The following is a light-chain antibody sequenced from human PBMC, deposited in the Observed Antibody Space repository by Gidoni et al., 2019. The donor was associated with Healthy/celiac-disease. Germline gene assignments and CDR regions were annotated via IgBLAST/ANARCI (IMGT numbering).Light chain of an antibody. CDR3: QQYKHWTPRMYT. V-gene: IGKV3-15*01. J-gene: IGKJ2*01. Sequence: ELVMTQSPATLSVSPGERATLSCRASQRVSRLLIYGASTRATGIPARFSGSGSGTELTLTISSLQSEDVAVYDCQQYKHWTPRMYTFGQGTKLEIK. CDR1: QRVS. CDR2: GAS.